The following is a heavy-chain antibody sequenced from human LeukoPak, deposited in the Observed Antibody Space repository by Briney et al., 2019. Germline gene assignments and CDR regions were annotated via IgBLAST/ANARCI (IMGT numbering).Heavy chain of an antibody. CDR3: AREPGYCSGGSCYLFDP. J-gene: IGHJ5*02. D-gene: IGHD2-15*01. V-gene: IGHV1-18*01. CDR1: GYTFTSYG. CDR2: ISAYNGNT. Sequence: ASVKVSCKASGYTFTSYGIIWVRQAPGQGLEWMGWISAYNGNTNYAQKLQGRVTMTTDTSTSTAYMELRSLRSDDTAVYYCAREPGYCSGGSCYLFDPWGQGTLVTVSS.